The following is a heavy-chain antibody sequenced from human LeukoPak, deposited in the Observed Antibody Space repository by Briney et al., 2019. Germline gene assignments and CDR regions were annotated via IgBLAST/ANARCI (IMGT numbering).Heavy chain of an antibody. V-gene: IGHV3-30-3*01. CDR3: AREFDRRNSPYYFDS. J-gene: IGHJ4*02. CDR2: IAYDGSNK. CDR1: GFTFGSYA. D-gene: IGHD2/OR15-2a*01. Sequence: GRSLRLSCAASGFTFGSYAMHWVRQAPGKGLEWVAVIAYDGSNKYYADSVKGRVIISRDNSKSTLYLQMNSLRLEDKAVYYCAREFDRRNSPYYFDSWGQGTLVTVSS.